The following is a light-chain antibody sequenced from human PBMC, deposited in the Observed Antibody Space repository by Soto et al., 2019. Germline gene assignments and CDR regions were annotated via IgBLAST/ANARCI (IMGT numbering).Light chain of an antibody. CDR1: QSVSSN. V-gene: IGKV3-15*01. CDR2: GAS. J-gene: IGKJ1*01. CDR3: QQYNNWPPWT. Sequence: EIVMTQSPATLSVSPGERATLSCRASQSVSSNLAWYQQKPGQAPRLLIYGASTRATGIPARFSGSGSGTEFTRTISSLQSEHFAVYYCQQYNNWPPWTFGQGTKVAIK.